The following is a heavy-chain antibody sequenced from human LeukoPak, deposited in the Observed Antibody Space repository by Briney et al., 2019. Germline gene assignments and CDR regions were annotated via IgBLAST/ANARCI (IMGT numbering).Heavy chain of an antibody. D-gene: IGHD6-13*01. CDR1: GFTFSNYA. Sequence: GGSLRLSCAASGFTFSNYAMSWVRQAPGKGLEWVSTITSGDTIYYADSVKGRFTISRDNSKNTLYLQMNSLTAEDTAVYHCARAYSSSWYDYWGQGTLVTVFS. CDR3: ARAYSSSWYDY. V-gene: IGHV3-23*01. CDR2: ITSGDTI. J-gene: IGHJ4*02.